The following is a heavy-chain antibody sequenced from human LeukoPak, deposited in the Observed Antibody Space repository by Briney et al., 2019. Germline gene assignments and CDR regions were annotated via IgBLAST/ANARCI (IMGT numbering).Heavy chain of an antibody. CDR3: AREDTDLVTDGFDV. V-gene: IGHV1-69*13. Sequence: GASVRVPCKASGGTFSSNAISWVRQAPGQGLEWMGGIMSTFGPAVYAVKFQGRVTITADESTSTAYMQMSSLTSEDTAVYYCAREDTDLVTDGFDVWGQGTVVTVSS. D-gene: IGHD5-18*01. J-gene: IGHJ3*01. CDR1: GGTFSSNA. CDR2: IMSTFGPA.